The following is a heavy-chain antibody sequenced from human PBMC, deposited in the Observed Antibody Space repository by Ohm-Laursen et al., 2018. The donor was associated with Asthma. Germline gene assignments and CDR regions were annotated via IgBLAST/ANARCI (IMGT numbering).Heavy chain of an antibody. J-gene: IGHJ4*02. CDR1: GDSISSGNNY. CDR2: VYYSGIT. V-gene: IGHV4-31*03. D-gene: IGHD3-22*01. Sequence: SQTLSLTCTVSGDSISSGNNYWSWIRQPPGKGLEWIGYVYYSGITYSNPSLRSRVSISVDTSKNQFSLKLSPVTAADTAVYYCARGTFYYGSTGYYFFDHWGQGALVTVSS. CDR3: ARGTFYYGSTGYYFFDH.